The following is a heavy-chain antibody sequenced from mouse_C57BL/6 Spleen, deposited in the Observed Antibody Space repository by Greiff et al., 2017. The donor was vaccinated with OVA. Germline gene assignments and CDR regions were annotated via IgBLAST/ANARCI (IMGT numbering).Heavy chain of an antibody. Sequence: QVQLQQPGAELVKPGASVTLSCKASGYTFTSYWMHWVKQRPGQGLEWIGMIHPNSGSTNYNEKFKSKATLTVDKSSSTAYMQLSSLTSEDSAVYYCARGRMDYDGYDYWGQGTTLTVSS. CDR1: GYTFTSYW. V-gene: IGHV1-64*01. J-gene: IGHJ2*01. D-gene: IGHD2-3*01. CDR2: IHPNSGST. CDR3: ARGRMDYDGYDY.